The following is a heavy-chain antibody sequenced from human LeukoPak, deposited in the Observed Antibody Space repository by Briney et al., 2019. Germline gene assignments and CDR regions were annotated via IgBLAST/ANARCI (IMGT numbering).Heavy chain of an antibody. V-gene: IGHV4-38-2*02. Sequence: PSETLSFTGTGSGYSISSGYYWGWIRQPPGKGMEWIGSIYHSGSTYYNPSLKSRVTISVDTSKTQFSLKLSSVTAADTAVYYCARDLGIAARPDYWGQGTLVTVSS. J-gene: IGHJ4*02. CDR1: GYSISSGYY. D-gene: IGHD6-6*01. CDR3: ARDLGIAARPDY. CDR2: IYHSGST.